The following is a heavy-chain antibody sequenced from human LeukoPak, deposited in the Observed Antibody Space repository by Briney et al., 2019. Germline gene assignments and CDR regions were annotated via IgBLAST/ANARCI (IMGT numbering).Heavy chain of an antibody. CDR3: ARTRSRSSTTVTTSYMDV. CDR2: IYPGDSDT. Sequence: GESLKISCKGSGYSFTSYWIGWVRQMPGKGLEWMGIIYPGDSDTRYSPSFQGQVTISADKSISTAYLQWSSLKASDTAMYYCARTRSRSSTTVTTSYMDVWGKGTTVTVSS. CDR1: GYSFTSYW. V-gene: IGHV5-51*01. D-gene: IGHD4-17*01. J-gene: IGHJ6*03.